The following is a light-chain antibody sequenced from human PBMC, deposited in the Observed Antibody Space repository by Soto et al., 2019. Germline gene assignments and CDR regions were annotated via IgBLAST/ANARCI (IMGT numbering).Light chain of an antibody. CDR3: QQLNTSPPLFT. CDR1: QGIRSY. Sequence: IQLTQSPSFLSASVGDRVTITCRANQGIRSYLAWYQQRPGKAPELLIYGASTLRRGGASRFSGSGSGTESTLTISSLQLEDYATYFCQQLNTSPPLFTFGPGTKVDIK. V-gene: IGKV1-9*01. CDR2: GAS. J-gene: IGKJ3*01.